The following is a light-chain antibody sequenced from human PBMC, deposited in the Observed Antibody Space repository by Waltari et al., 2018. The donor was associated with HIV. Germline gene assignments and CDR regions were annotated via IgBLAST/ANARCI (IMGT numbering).Light chain of an antibody. CDR3: YSAADNNWV. Sequence: SYELTQPSSVSVFPGQTARITCSGNVLAKKYARWFQQKPGQAPVLVIYQDSERPSGIPERFSGSSSGTRVTLTISGAQVEDEADYYCYSAADNNWVFGGGTKLTVL. V-gene: IGLV3-27*01. CDR1: VLAKKY. CDR2: QDS. J-gene: IGLJ3*02.